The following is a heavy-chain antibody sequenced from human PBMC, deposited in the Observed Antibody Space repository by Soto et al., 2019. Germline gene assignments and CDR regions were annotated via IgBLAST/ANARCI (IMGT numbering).Heavy chain of an antibody. Sequence: EVQLVESGGGLVQPGGSLRLSCAASGFTVSSNYMNWVRQAPGKGPEWVSVLYSGGSTEYADSVKGRFTISRENTKNTLYLQMNCLRAEDTAVYFGSRATNPNYWSFARWCRGTLDTVSS. CDR3: SRATNPNYWSFAR. D-gene: IGHD2-8*01. J-gene: IGHJ2*01. V-gene: IGHV3-66*01. CDR2: LYSGGST. CDR1: GFTVSSNY.